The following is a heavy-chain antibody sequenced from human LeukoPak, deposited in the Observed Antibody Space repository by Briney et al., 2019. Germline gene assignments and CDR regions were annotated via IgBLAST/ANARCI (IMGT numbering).Heavy chain of an antibody. CDR3: ATVVVYSSSWSFDP. Sequence: KPSETLSLTCTVSGGSISSYYWSWIRQPPGKGLEWIGYIYYSGSTNYNPSLKSRVTISVDTSKNQFSLKLSSVTAADTAVYYCATVVVYSSSWSFDPWGQGTLVTVSS. V-gene: IGHV4-59*08. CDR1: GGSISSYY. D-gene: IGHD6-13*01. CDR2: IYYSGST. J-gene: IGHJ5*02.